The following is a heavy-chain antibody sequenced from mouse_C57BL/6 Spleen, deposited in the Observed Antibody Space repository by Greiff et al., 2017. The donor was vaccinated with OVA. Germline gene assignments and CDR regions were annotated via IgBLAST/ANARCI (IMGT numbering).Heavy chain of an antibody. CDR1: GFTFSSYG. V-gene: IGHV5-6*01. Sequence: EVQLVESGGDLVKPGGSLKLSCAASGFTFSSYGMSWIRQTPDKRLEWVATISSGGSYTSNPDSVKGRFTISRDNAKNTLYLQMSSLKSEDTAMYYCARPNWEYWYFDVWGTGTTVTVSS. D-gene: IGHD4-1*01. CDR3: ARPNWEYWYFDV. J-gene: IGHJ1*03. CDR2: ISSGGSYT.